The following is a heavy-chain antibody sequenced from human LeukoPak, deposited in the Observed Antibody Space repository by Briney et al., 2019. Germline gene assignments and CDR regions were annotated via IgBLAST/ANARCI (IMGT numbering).Heavy chain of an antibody. CDR3: ARAGSYCGGDCYGALDY. CDR2: IYYSGST. D-gene: IGHD2-21*02. Sequence: SETLSLTCTVSGGSISSGGYYRSWIRQHPGKGLEWIGYIYYSGSTYYNPSLKSRVTISVDTSKNQFSLKLSSVTAADTAVYYCARAGSYCGGDCYGALDYWGQGTLVTVSS. CDR1: GGSISSGGYY. J-gene: IGHJ4*02. V-gene: IGHV4-31*03.